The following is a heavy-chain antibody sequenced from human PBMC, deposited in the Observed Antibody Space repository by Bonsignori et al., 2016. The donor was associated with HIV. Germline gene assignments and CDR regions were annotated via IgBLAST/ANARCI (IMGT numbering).Heavy chain of an antibody. D-gene: IGHD6-13*01. J-gene: IGHJ4*02. Sequence: GGSLRLSCVASGFTFNSYWMHWVRQPPGKGLEWVSRIIGDGSGADYAESVKGRFTISRDNAKDTLYLQIESLGVEDTAVYYCARVPMATPGKGIDYWGQGTLVTVSS. CDR1: GFTFNSYW. CDR3: ARVPMATPGKGIDY. CDR2: IIGDGSGA. V-gene: IGHV3-74*01.